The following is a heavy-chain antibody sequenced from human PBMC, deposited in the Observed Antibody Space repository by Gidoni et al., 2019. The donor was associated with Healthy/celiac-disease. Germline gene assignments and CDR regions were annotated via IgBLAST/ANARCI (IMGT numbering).Heavy chain of an antibody. Sequence: EVQLVESGGFVVQPGGSCRLSCAAPGCTFQAYTRHRVRQAPGKSREWVSLISWDGGSTYYADSVKGRFTISRDNSKNSLYLQMNSLRTEDTALYYCAKEYGDYKPNYYYYGMDVWGQGTTVTVSS. CDR3: AKEYGDYKPNYYYYGMDV. J-gene: IGHJ6*02. CDR1: GCTFQAYT. V-gene: IGHV3-43*01. D-gene: IGHD4-17*01. CDR2: ISWDGGST.